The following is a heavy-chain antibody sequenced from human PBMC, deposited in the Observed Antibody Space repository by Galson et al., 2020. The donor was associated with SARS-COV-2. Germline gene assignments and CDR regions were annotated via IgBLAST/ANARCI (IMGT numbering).Heavy chain of an antibody. Sequence: LSLTCAVSGGSIGTSSWWSWVRQAPGKGLVWVSRIYSEGSSTSYADSVKGRFTISGDNAKNTLYLQMNSLRAEDTAVYYCARGDMGNDYFDYWGQGTLVTVSS. CDR1: GGSIGTSSW. V-gene: IGHV3-74*01. J-gene: IGHJ4*02. D-gene: IGHD7-27*01. CDR3: ARGDMGNDYFDY. CDR2: IYSEGSST.